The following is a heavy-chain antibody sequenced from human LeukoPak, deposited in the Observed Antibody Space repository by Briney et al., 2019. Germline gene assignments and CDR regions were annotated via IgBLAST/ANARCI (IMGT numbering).Heavy chain of an antibody. CDR1: SGSISSGSYY. CDR3: ASLKNVDFFDY. Sequence: SQTLSLTCTVSSGSISSGSYYWSWIRPPAGKGLEWIGRIYTSGSTYYNPSLKSRVTISVDASKNQFSLKLSSVTATDTAVYYCASLKNVDFFDYWGQGTLVTVSS. D-gene: IGHD1-1*01. CDR2: IYTSGST. V-gene: IGHV4-61*02. J-gene: IGHJ4*02.